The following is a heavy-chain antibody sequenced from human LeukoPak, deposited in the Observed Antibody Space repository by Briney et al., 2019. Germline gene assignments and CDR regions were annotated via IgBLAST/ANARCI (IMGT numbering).Heavy chain of an antibody. J-gene: IGHJ4*02. V-gene: IGHV3-7*01. CDR2: INPDGNKK. CDR3: ARDLAYSRLDY. D-gene: IGHD5-18*01. Sequence: GGSLRLSCAVSGLTFSSSWMDWVRQAPGKGLEWVASINPDGNKKYSADSVKGRFTIPRDNAENSLYLQMNSLRVEDTAFYYCARDLAYSRLDYWGQGMLVTVSS. CDR1: GLTFSSSW.